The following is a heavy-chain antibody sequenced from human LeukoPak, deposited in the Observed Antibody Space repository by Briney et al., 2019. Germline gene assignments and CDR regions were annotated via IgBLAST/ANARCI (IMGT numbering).Heavy chain of an antibody. CDR1: GYSFTSYW. J-gene: IGHJ4*02. CDR3: ARQMVRGVMNFDY. CDR2: IYPGGSDT. V-gene: IGHV5-51*01. Sequence: GESLKISCKGSGYSFTSYWIGWVRQMSGKGLEWMGIIYPGGSDTRYSPSFQGQVTISADKSISTAYLQWSSLKASDTGMYYCARQMVRGVMNFDYWGQGTLVTVSS. D-gene: IGHD3-10*01.